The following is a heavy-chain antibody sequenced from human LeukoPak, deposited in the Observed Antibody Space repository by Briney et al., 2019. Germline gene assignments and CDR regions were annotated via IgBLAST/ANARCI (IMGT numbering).Heavy chain of an antibody. CDR2: INPKSGAT. Sequence: ASVKVSCKASGYSFTGHHVHWVRQAPGQGLEWLGCINPKSGATNYAQTFQGRVALTSDTSVSTAYMEVSRLTSDDTAVYYCARHSPIGGRWELDYWGQGTLVTVSS. CDR1: GYSFTGHH. J-gene: IGHJ4*02. CDR3: ARHSPIGGRWELDY. D-gene: IGHD2-15*01. V-gene: IGHV1-2*02.